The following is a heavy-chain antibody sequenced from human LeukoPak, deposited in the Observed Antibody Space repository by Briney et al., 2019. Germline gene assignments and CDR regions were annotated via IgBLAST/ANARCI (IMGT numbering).Heavy chain of an antibody. CDR1: GGSFSGYY. CDR3: ARGVVRRFLEWLLAPGPLDY. CDR2: INHSGST. D-gene: IGHD3-3*01. V-gene: IGHV4-34*01. J-gene: IGHJ4*02. Sequence: SETLSLTCAVYGGSFSGYYWSWIRQPPGKGLEWIGEINHSGSTNYNPSLKSRVTISVDTSKNQFSLKLSSVTAADTAVYYCARGVVRRFLEWLLAPGPLDYWGQGTLVTVSS.